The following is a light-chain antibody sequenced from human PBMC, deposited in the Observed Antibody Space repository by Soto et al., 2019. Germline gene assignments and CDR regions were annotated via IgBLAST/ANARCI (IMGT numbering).Light chain of an antibody. Sequence: DIQMTQFPSSLSASVGDRVTITCQASQDINNYLNWYQQKPGKAPKLLIYDVSSLETGVPSRFSGSGSGTDFRFTISSLQPEDIATYYCQQYDSFPLTFGGGTKVEIK. J-gene: IGKJ4*01. CDR3: QQYDSFPLT. V-gene: IGKV1-33*01. CDR2: DVS. CDR1: QDINNY.